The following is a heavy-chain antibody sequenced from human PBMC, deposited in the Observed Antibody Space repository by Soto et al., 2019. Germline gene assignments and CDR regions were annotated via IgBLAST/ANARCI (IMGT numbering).Heavy chain of an antibody. Sequence: QGQLVQSGAEVKKPGASVKVSCKASGYTFTSYGISWVRQAPGQGLEWMGWISAYNGNTNYAQKLQGRVTMTTDTPTRTAYMELRSLRSDDTAVYYCARAFGVVTLLAVDFDYWGQGTLVTVSS. CDR3: ARAFGVVTLLAVDFDY. J-gene: IGHJ4*02. D-gene: IGHD3-3*01. CDR2: ISAYNGNT. V-gene: IGHV1-18*04. CDR1: GYTFTSYG.